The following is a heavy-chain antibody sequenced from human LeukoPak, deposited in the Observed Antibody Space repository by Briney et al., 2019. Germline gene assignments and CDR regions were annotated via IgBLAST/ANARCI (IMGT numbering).Heavy chain of an antibody. Sequence: GGSLRLSCAASGFTFDDYGMSWVRQAPGKGLEWVSGINWNGGSTGYADSVKGRFTISRDNAKNSLYLQMNSLRAEDTAVYYCARAGDGYCSGGSCYLSAFDIWGQGTMVTVSS. J-gene: IGHJ3*02. V-gene: IGHV3-20*04. CDR3: ARAGDGYCSGGSCYLSAFDI. CDR2: INWNGGST. D-gene: IGHD2-15*01. CDR1: GFTFDDYG.